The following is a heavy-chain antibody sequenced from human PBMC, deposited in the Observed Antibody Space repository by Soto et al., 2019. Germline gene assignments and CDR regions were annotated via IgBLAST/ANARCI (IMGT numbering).Heavy chain of an antibody. V-gene: IGHV5-51*01. CDR1: GYRFTSYW. Sequence: GESLKISCRVSGYRFTSYWIGWVRQMPGKGLECMGIIYPGDSDTRYSPSFQGQVTISADKSISTAYLQWSSLKASDTAMYYCARTAAAGKYYYGMDVWGQGTTVTVSS. CDR2: IYPGDSDT. CDR3: ARTAAAGKYYYGMDV. D-gene: IGHD6-13*01. J-gene: IGHJ6*02.